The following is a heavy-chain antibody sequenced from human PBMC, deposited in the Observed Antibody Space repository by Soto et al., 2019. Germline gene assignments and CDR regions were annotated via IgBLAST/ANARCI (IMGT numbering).Heavy chain of an antibody. CDR1: GFTFSSNY. J-gene: IGHJ6*02. V-gene: IGHV3-53*01. CDR2: IYSGGST. Sequence: GSLRLSCAASGFTFSSNYMSWVRQAPGKGLEWVSVIYSGGSTYYADSVKGRFTISRDNSKNTLYLQMNSLRAEDTAVYYCARGENYYYYGMDVWGQGTTVTVSS. CDR3: ARGENYYYYGMDV.